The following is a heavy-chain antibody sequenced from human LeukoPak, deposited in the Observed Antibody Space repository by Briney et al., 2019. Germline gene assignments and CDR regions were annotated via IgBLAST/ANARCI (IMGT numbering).Heavy chain of an antibody. Sequence: KTSETLSLTCTVSGGSVSSGSYYWSWIRQPPGRGLEWIAFIHYSGSTSYNPSLKSRVSISIDTSKNQFSVNLSSVTAADTAVHYCVRGGASSQWFDPWGQGTLVTVSS. D-gene: IGHD6-13*01. CDR3: VRGGASSQWFDP. V-gene: IGHV4-61*01. CDR2: IHYSGST. CDR1: GGSVSSGSYY. J-gene: IGHJ5*02.